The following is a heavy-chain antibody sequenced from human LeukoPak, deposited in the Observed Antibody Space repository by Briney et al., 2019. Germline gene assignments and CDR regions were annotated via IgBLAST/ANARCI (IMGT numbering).Heavy chain of an antibody. CDR2: MKSRTYGGTT. CDR3: AKDILDI. D-gene: IGHD2-15*01. J-gene: IGHJ3*02. V-gene: IGHV3-49*04. Sequence: GRSLKLSCTASGFTFGDYAMSWVRQAPGKGLEWVGFMKSRTYGGTTEYAASVKGRFTISRDDSKSIAYLQMNSLKTEDTAVYYCAKDILDIWGQGKLVTVSS. CDR1: GFTFGDYA.